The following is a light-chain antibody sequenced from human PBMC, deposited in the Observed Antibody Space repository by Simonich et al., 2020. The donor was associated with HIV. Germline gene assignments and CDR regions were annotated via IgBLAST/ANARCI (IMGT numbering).Light chain of an antibody. CDR1: SSDVGGYNY. CDR3: SSYTSSSTLV. Sequence: QSALTQPASVSESPGQSITISCPGTSSDVGGYNYVSWYQHHPGKAPKLMIYDVSKRPSGVSNRFSGSKSGNTASLTISGLQAEDEADYYCSSYTSSSTLVFGGGTKLTVL. J-gene: IGLJ2*01. V-gene: IGLV2-14*03. CDR2: DVS.